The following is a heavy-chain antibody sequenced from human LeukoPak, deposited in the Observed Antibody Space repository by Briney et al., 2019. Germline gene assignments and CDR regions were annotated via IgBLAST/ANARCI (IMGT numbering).Heavy chain of an antibody. J-gene: IGHJ5*02. D-gene: IGHD3-16*01. V-gene: IGHV1-8*01. CDR3: ARGPYDYVWGSLGRRRRNWFDP. CDR2: MNPNSGNT. Sequence: ASVKVSCKASGYTFTSYDINWVRQATGQGLEWMGWMNPNSGNTGYAQKFQGRVTMIRNTSISTAYMELSSLRSEDTAVYYCARGPYDYVWGSLGRRRRNWFDPWGQGTLVTVSS. CDR1: GYTFTSYD.